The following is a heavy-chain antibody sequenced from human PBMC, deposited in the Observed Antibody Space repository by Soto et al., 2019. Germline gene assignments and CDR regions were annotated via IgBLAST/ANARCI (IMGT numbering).Heavy chain of an antibody. CDR1: GGSISSGGYY. J-gene: IGHJ5*02. Sequence: SETLSLTCTVSGGSISSGGYYWSWILQHPGKGLEWIGYIYYSGSTYYNPSLKSRVTISVDTSKNQFSLKLSSVTAADTAVYYCAREVSSGYGGDWFDPWCQGTLVTVSS. CDR2: IYYSGST. V-gene: IGHV4-31*03. D-gene: IGHD5-12*01. CDR3: AREVSSGYGGDWFDP.